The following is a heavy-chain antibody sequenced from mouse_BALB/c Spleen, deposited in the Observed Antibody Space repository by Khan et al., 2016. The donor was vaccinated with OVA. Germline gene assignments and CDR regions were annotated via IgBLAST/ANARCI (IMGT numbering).Heavy chain of an antibody. Sequence: EVELVESGGDLVKPGGSLKLSCAASGFTFSSYTMSWVRQTPEKRLAWVATISSGGSYTYYTDRVKGRFTISRDNAKNTVYLHMSSLKSEDTARDFSTRDGNYALWYFDVWGAGTTFTVSS. D-gene: IGHD2-1*01. CDR2: ISSGGSYT. V-gene: IGHV5-6-4*01. J-gene: IGHJ1*01. CDR1: GFTFSSYT. CDR3: TRDGNYALWYFDV.